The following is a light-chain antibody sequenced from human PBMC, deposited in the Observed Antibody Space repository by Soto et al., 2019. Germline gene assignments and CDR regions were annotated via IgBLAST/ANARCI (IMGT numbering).Light chain of an antibody. V-gene: IGLV2-14*01. CDR1: RSDVGGYNY. Sequence: LTNPVSVSRVDVRCSSITNTITRSDVGGYNYVSWYQQHPGKAPNLMIYDVSNRPSGVSNRFSGSKSGNTASLTISGLQAEDEADYYCSSYTSSSTRVFGTGTKVTVL. CDR3: SSYTSSSTRV. CDR2: DVS. J-gene: IGLJ1*01.